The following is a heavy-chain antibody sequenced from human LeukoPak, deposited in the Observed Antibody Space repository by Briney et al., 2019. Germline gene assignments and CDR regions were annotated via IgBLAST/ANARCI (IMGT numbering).Heavy chain of an antibody. D-gene: IGHD3-22*01. J-gene: IGHJ4*02. CDR3: AKDSPTYYYDSSGYLFDY. CDR2: ISGSGGST. Sequence: GGSLRLSCAASGFTISSYAMSWVRQAPGKGLEWVSAISGSGGSTYYADSVKGRFTISRDNSKNTLYLQMNSLRAEGTAVYYCAKDSPTYYYDSSGYLFDYWGQGTLVTVSS. CDR1: GFTISSYA. V-gene: IGHV3-23*01.